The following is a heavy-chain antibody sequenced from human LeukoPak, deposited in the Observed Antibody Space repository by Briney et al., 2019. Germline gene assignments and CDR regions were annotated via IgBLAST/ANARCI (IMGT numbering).Heavy chain of an antibody. V-gene: IGHV4-59*11. CDR1: GGSISNHY. J-gene: IGHJ6*03. CDR3: ARVTYFYDSRGYYYYYYMDV. CDR2: ISDTGST. Sequence: ASETLSLTCTVSGGSISNHYWSWIRQSPEKGLEWIGYISDTGSTNYNPSLKSRVTISMDTSENQFSLELNSVTAADTAIFYCARVTYFYDSRGYYYYYYMDVWGKGTTVTISS. D-gene: IGHD3-22*01.